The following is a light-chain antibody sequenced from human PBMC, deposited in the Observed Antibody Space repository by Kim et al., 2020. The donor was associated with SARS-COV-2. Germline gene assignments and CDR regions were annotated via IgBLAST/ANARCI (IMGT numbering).Light chain of an antibody. Sequence: EIVLTQSPATLSLSPGERATLSCRASESVGSYLAWYQQRPGQPPRLLIRDAFDRATGIPARFSGSGSGTDYTLTISSLEPEDFAVYYCQQRRNWPVTFGGWTKLEIK. CDR1: ESVGSY. CDR3: QQRRNWPVT. CDR2: DAF. V-gene: IGKV3-11*01. J-gene: IGKJ4*01.